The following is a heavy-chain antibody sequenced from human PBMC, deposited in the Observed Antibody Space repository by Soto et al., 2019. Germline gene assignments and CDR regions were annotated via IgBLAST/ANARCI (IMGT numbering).Heavy chain of an antibody. V-gene: IGHV4-59*01. J-gene: IGHJ6*02. Sequence: PSETLSLTCNVSGASMRSYYWTWMRLSPGKGLEWIGDIFYSGSTNLNPSLRSRLSISIDTSKNKFSLMLNSVTAADTAVYYCARDLRCCGLDVGGQGTTVTVSS. D-gene: IGHD3-9*01. CDR3: ARDLRCCGLDV. CDR1: GASMRSYY. CDR2: IFYSGST.